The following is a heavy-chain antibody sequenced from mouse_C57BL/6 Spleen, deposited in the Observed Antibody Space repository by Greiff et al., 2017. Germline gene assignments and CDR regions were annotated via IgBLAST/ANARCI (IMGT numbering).Heavy chain of an antibody. Sequence: QVQLQQPGTELVKPGASVKLSCKASGYTFTSYWMHWVKQRPGQGLEWIGNINPSNGGTNYNEKFKSKATLTVDKSSSTAYMQLSSLTSEDSAVXYCARPKDYYGSSYGYFDVWGTGTTVTVSS. CDR3: ARPKDYYGSSYGYFDV. D-gene: IGHD1-1*01. V-gene: IGHV1-53*01. CDR2: INPSNGGT. CDR1: GYTFTSYW. J-gene: IGHJ1*03.